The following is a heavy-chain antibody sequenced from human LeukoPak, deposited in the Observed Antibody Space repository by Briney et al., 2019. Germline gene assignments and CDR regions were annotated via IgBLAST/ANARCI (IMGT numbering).Heavy chain of an antibody. J-gene: IGHJ3*02. D-gene: IGHD1-26*01. Sequence: SETLSLTCAVYGGSFSHYYWSWIRQPPGKGLEWIGEINHSGSTNYNPSLKSRVTMLLDTSRNQFSLKLSSVTAADTAVYYCAAWELLLETFDIWGQGTMVTVSS. CDR1: GGSFSHYY. CDR3: AAWELLLETFDI. CDR2: INHSGST. V-gene: IGHV4-34*01.